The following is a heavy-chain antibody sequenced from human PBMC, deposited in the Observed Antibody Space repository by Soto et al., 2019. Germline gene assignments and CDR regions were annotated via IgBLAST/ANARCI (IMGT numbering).Heavy chain of an antibody. CDR1: GYTFTSYD. V-gene: IGHV1-8*01. CDR2: MNPNSGNT. Sequence: ASVKVSCKASGYTFTSYDINWVRQATGQGLEWMGWMNPNSGNTGYAQKFQGRVTMTRNTSISTAYMELSSLRSEDTAVYYCARGVNYDYIWGSYRSDYWGQGTLVTVS. J-gene: IGHJ4*02. D-gene: IGHD3-16*02. CDR3: ARGVNYDYIWGSYRSDY.